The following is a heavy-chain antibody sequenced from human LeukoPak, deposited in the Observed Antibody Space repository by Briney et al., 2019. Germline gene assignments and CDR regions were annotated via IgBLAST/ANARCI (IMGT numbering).Heavy chain of an antibody. CDR3: ARSSNDYGSGSYYRPFGY. J-gene: IGHJ4*02. V-gene: IGHV4-34*01. CDR1: GGSFSGYY. CDR2: INHSGST. D-gene: IGHD3-10*01. Sequence: SETLSLTCAVYGGSFSGYYWSWIRQPPGKGLEWIGEINHSGSTNYNPSLKSRVTISVDTSKNQFSLKLSSVTAADTAVYYCARSSNDYGSGSYYRPFGYWGQGTLVTVSS.